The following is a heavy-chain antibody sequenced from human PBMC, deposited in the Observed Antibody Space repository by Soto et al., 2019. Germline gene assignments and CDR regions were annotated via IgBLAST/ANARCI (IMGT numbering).Heavy chain of an antibody. D-gene: IGHD2-2*01. CDR2: ISGSGGST. CDR3: AKDRLYCSSTSCLEVYYYYGMDV. J-gene: IGHJ6*02. CDR1: GFTFSSYA. Sequence: TGGSLRLSCAASGFTFSSYAMSWVRQAPGKGLEWVSAISGSGGSTYYADPVKGRFTISRDNSKNTLYLQMNSLRAEDTAVYYCAKDRLYCSSTSCLEVYYYYGMDVWGQGTTVTV. V-gene: IGHV3-23*01.